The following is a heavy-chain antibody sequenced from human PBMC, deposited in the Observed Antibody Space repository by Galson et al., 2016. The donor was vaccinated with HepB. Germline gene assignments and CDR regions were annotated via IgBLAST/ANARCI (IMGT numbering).Heavy chain of an antibody. CDR2: ISGSGGSL. CDR3: AKGMYASGWFGGRFDS. D-gene: IGHD6-19*01. V-gene: IGHV3-23*01. Sequence: SLRLSCAASEFSLRNFAMSWVRQAPGKGLEWVSAISGSGGSLYYADSVKGRFTVSRDISNNTLYLQMNSLRAEDTAVYYCAKGMYASGWFGGRFDSWGQGILVIVSS. CDR1: EFSLRNFA. J-gene: IGHJ4*02.